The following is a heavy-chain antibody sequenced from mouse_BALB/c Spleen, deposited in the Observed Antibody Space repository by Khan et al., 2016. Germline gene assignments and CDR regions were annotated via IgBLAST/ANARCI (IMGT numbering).Heavy chain of an antibody. CDR1: GFTFSSYA. V-gene: IGHV5-9-4*01. D-gene: IGHD1-1*01. J-gene: IGHJ4*01. Sequence: EVELVESGGGLVKPGGSLKLSCAASGFTFSSYAMSWVRQSPEKRLEWVAEISSGGSYTYYPDTVTGRFTISRDNAKNTLYLEMSSLRSEDTAMYYCARDKVVDYAMDYWGQGTSVTVSS. CDR2: ISSGGSYT. CDR3: ARDKVVDYAMDY.